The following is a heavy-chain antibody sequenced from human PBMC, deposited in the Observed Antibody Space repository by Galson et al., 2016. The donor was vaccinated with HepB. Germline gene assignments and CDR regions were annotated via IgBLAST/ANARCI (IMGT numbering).Heavy chain of an antibody. CDR3: AHGPQRDAYYYFSH. CDR1: GFSLRTTGMG. V-gene: IGHV2-5*02. Sequence: PALVKPTQTLTLTCTFSGFSLRTTGMGVGWIRQPPGKALEWLALVYWDDVKRYSPSLRSRLTITKDTSNNQGFLTITNMDPVDTGNYYCAHGPQRDAYYYFSHGGQGTRVTVAS. J-gene: IGHJ4*02. D-gene: IGHD2/OR15-2a*01. CDR2: VYWDDVK.